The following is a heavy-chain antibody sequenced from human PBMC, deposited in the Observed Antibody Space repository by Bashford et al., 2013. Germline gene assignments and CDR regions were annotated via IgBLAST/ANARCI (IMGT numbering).Heavy chain of an antibody. Sequence: GESLKXSCKGSGLQFLRLFGSGWVRQMPGKGLEWMGIIYPGDSDTRYSPSFQGQVTISADKSISTAYLQWSSLKASDTAMYYCATRRDHDAFDIWGQGTMVTVSS. CDR1: GLQFLRLFG. CDR3: ATRRDHDAFDI. J-gene: IGHJ3*02. CDR2: IYPGDSDT. V-gene: IGHV5-51*01.